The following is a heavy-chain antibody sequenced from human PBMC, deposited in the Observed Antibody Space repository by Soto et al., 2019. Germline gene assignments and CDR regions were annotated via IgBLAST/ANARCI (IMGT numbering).Heavy chain of an antibody. D-gene: IGHD3-22*01. CDR3: ARANYYYDSSGYYFDY. CDR2: IYYSGST. J-gene: IGHJ4*02. V-gene: IGHV4-59*01. CDR1: GGSISSYY. Sequence: SETLSLTYTVSGGSISSYYWSWIRQPPGKGLEWIGYIYYSGSTNYNPSLKSRVTISVDTSKNQFSLKLSSVTAADTAVYYCARANYYYDSSGYYFDYWGQGTLVTVSS.